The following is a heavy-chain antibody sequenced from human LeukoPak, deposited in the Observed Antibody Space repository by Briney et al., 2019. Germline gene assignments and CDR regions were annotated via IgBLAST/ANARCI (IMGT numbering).Heavy chain of an antibody. Sequence: ASVKVSCKASGYTFTSYGISWVRQAPGQGLEWMGWISACNGNTNYAQKLQGRVTMTTDTSTSTAYMELRSLRSDDTAVYYCAREGGYDILTGYLDYWGQGTLVTVSS. V-gene: IGHV1-18*01. J-gene: IGHJ4*02. CDR1: GYTFTSYG. CDR2: ISACNGNT. D-gene: IGHD3-9*01. CDR3: AREGGYDILTGYLDY.